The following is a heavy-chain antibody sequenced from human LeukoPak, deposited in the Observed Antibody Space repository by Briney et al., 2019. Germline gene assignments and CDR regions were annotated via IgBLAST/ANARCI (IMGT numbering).Heavy chain of an antibody. Sequence: GFLRLSCAASGFTFSSYGMHWVRQAPGKGLGGVAFIRNDGGDKYYADSVKGRFTISRDNSKNTLYLQMNSLRVEDTALYYCAKVLSSSWGYFGFWGQGTLVTVSS. CDR3: AKVLSSSWGYFGF. CDR2: IRNDGGDK. CDR1: GFTFSSYG. J-gene: IGHJ4*02. D-gene: IGHD6-13*01. V-gene: IGHV3-30*02.